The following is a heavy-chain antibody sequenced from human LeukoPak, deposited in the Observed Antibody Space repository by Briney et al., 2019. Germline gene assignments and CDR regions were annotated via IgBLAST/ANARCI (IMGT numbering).Heavy chain of an antibody. CDR2: ISTYNGNT. J-gene: IGHJ5*02. Sequence: ASVKVSCKASGYTFTNYGLSWARQAPGQGLEWMGWISTYNGNTNYAQKFQGRVTMTTDTSTSTGYMEMRSLRSDDTAVYYCARGGQQWLVQDWFDPWGQGTLVTVSS. V-gene: IGHV1-18*01. D-gene: IGHD6-19*01. CDR3: ARGGQQWLVQDWFDP. CDR1: GYTFTNYG.